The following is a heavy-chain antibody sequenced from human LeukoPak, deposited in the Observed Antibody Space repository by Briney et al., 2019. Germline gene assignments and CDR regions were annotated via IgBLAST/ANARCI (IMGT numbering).Heavy chain of an antibody. J-gene: IGHJ6*02. Sequence: PGRSLRLSCTASGFTLGDYAMRWVRQAPGKGLEWVGFIRSKAYGGTTEYAASVKGRFTISRDDSKSIAYLQMNSLKTEDTAVYYCTRGDYDILTGYPNYGMDVWGQGTTVTVSS. CDR2: IRSKAYGGTT. CDR3: TRGDYDILTGYPNYGMDV. D-gene: IGHD3-9*01. CDR1: GFTLGDYA. V-gene: IGHV3-49*04.